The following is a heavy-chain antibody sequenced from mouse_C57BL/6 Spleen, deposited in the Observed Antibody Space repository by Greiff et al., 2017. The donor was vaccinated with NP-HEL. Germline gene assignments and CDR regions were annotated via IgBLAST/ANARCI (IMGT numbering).Heavy chain of an antibody. J-gene: IGHJ2*01. CDR2: IYPGDGDT. Sequence: QVQLKQSGPELVKPGASVKISCKASGYAFSSSWMNWVKQRPGKGLEWIGRIYPGDGDTNYNGKFKGKATLTADKSSSTAYMQLSSLTSEDSAVYFCAREGMGSSYFDYWGQGTTLTVSS. V-gene: IGHV1-82*01. CDR3: AREGMGSSYFDY. CDR1: GYAFSSSW. D-gene: IGHD2-3*01.